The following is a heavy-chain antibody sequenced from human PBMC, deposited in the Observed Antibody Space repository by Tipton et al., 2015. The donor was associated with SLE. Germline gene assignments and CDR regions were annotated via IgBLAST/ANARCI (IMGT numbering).Heavy chain of an antibody. CDR2: IYYSGST. J-gene: IGHJ4*02. CDR3: ARRLTRYSGYDYFDY. V-gene: IGHV4-59*08. CDR1: GGSISSYY. D-gene: IGHD5-12*01. Sequence: TLSLTCTVSGGSISSYYWSWIRQPPRKGLEWIGYIYYSGSTNYNPSLKSRVTMSVDTSKNQFSLKLSSVTAADTAVYYCARRLTRYSGYDYFDYWGQGTLVTVSS.